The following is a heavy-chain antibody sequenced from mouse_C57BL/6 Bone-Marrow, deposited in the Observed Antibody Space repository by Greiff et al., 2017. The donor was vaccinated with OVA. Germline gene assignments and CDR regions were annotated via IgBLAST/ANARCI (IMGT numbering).Heavy chain of an antibody. CDR2: IHPNSGST. D-gene: IGHD2-3*01. CDR1: GYTFTSYW. J-gene: IGHJ3*01. V-gene: IGHV1-64*01. Sequence: QVQLQQPGAELVKPGASVKLSCKASGYTFTSYWMHWVKQRPGQGLEWIGMIHPNSGSTNYNEKFKSKATLTVDKSSSTAYMQLSSLTSEDSAVYYCTTEEDGYYLAWFAYWGQGTLVTVSA. CDR3: TTEEDGYYLAWFAY.